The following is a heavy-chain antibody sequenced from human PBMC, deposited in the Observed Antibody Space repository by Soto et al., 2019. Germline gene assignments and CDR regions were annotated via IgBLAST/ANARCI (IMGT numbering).Heavy chain of an antibody. Sequence: QVQLQQWGAGLLKPSETLSLTCAVYGGSFSGYYWSWIRQPPGKGLEWIGEINHSGSTNYNPSLKSRVTRSVDTSKNQFSLKLSSVTAADTAVYYCARPRYYDSSRALRYWGQGTLVTVSS. CDR2: INHSGST. J-gene: IGHJ4*02. D-gene: IGHD3-22*01. CDR3: ARPRYYDSSRALRY. V-gene: IGHV4-34*01. CDR1: GGSFSGYY.